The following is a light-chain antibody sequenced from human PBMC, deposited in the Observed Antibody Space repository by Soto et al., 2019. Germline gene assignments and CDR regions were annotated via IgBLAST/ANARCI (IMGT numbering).Light chain of an antibody. CDR2: DAS. Sequence: DFQMTQSPSTLSASVGDRVTITCRASQNIRSRLAWFQQKPGKAPKLLIYDASSLKSGVPARFSGSGSGTEFTLTISSLQPDDFATYYCQQYNTYSTFGQGTRLEIK. CDR1: QNIRSR. J-gene: IGKJ5*01. CDR3: QQYNTYST. V-gene: IGKV1-5*01.